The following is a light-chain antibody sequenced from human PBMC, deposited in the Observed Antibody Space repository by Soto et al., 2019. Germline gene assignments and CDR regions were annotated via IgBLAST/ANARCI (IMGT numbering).Light chain of an antibody. J-gene: IGKJ5*01. V-gene: IGKV1-33*01. CDR1: QNITNY. CDR3: QQSESLTLT. Sequence: DIQLTQSPSSLSASVGDRVTITCRASQNITNYFNWYQQKPGKDPKLLIYDASDLETGVPSRFSGSGSGTGFTFTISRLQTEDCATYECQQSESLTLTFGPGTRLEIK. CDR2: DAS.